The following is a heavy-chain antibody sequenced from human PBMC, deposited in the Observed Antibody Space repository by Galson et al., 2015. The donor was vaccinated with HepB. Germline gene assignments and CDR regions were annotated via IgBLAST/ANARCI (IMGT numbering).Heavy chain of an antibody. Sequence: SLRLSCAASGFSFDTSTMNWVRQAPGKRLEWISYISSSGATIYYADSVRGRFTISRDNAHNSLYLQMSSLTDEYTAIYYCVTRGTYLYWVYWGQGTLVTVSS. CDR1: GFSFDTST. D-gene: IGHD3-16*02. CDR3: VTRGTYLYWVY. J-gene: IGHJ4*02. V-gene: IGHV3-48*02. CDR2: ISSSGATI.